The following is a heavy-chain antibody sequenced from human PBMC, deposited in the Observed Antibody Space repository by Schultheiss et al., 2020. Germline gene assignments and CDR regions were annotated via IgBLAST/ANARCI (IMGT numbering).Heavy chain of an antibody. CDR3: ARSYCTGGVCHLYYYYYYYMDV. V-gene: IGHV4-34*01. CDR2: INHSGST. Sequence: SETLSLTCAVYGGSFSGYYWSWIRQPPGKGLEWIGEINHSGSTNYNPSLKSRVTISVDTSKNQFSLKLSSVTAAETAVYYCARSYCTGGVCHLYYYYYYYMDVWGKGTTVTVSS. J-gene: IGHJ6*03. D-gene: IGHD2-8*02. CDR1: GGSFSGYY.